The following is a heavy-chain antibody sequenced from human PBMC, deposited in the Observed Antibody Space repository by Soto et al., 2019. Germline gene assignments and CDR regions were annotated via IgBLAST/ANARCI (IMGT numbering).Heavy chain of an antibody. D-gene: IGHD3-16*01. Sequence: SETLALTCAVSGDSVSNDNYYWSWIRQPPGKGLEWIGYIYYSGTTNYNSYLKSRLSLSVDMSKNQFSLKLASVTAADTAVYFCARSQRGRTAFTFDYWGQGALVTVSS. J-gene: IGHJ4*02. CDR1: GDSVSNDNYY. CDR2: IYYSGTT. CDR3: ARSQRGRTAFTFDY. V-gene: IGHV4-61*01.